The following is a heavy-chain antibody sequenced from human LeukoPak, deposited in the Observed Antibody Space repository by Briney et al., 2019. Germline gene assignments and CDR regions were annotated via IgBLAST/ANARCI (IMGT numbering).Heavy chain of an antibody. CDR3: ARDQYPLDLYY. D-gene: IGHD2-2*03. J-gene: IGHJ4*02. V-gene: IGHV4-61*02. CDR1: GGSISSGSYY. Sequence: SETLSLTCTVSGGSISSGSYYWSWIRQPAGKGLEWIGRIYTSGTTYYNPSLKSRATISVDTSKNQFSLKLSSVTAADTAVYYCARDQYPLDLYYWGQGTLVTVSS. CDR2: IYTSGTT.